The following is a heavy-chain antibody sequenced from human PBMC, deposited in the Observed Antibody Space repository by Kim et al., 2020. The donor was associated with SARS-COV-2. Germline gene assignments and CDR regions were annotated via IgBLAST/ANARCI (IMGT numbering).Heavy chain of an antibody. CDR1: GYTFTSYG. Sequence: ASVKVSCKASGYTFTSYGISWVRQAPGQGLEWMGWISAYNGNTNYAQKLQGRVTMTTDTSTSTAYMELRSLRSDDTAVYYCARDKGSLGWLSPSYYYGMDVWGQGTTVTVSS. CDR2: ISAYNGNT. D-gene: IGHD3-3*01. CDR3: ARDKGSLGWLSPSYYYGMDV. J-gene: IGHJ6*02. V-gene: IGHV1-18*04.